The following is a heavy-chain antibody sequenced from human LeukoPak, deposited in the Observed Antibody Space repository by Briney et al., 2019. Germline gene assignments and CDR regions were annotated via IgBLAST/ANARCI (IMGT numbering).Heavy chain of an antibody. Sequence: GGSLRLSCAASGFTFSNYGMSWVRQVPGKGLEWVSAIGGSGGTTYYGDSVKGRFTVSRDNSRSTLYLQMNSLRAEDTAVYYCAKIVTSATAYWGQGTLVTVSS. J-gene: IGHJ4*02. CDR1: GFTFSNYG. CDR3: AKIVTSATAY. CDR2: IGGSGGTT. D-gene: IGHD2-15*01. V-gene: IGHV3-23*01.